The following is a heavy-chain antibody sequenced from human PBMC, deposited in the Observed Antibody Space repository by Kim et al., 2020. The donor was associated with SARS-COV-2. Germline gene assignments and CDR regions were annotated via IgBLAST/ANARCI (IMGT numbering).Heavy chain of an antibody. CDR1: GFTFSSYA. J-gene: IGHJ4*02. Sequence: GGSLRLSCAASGFTFSSYAMSWVRQAPGKGLEWVSAISGSGGSTYYADSVKGRFTISRDNSKNTPYLQMNSLRAEDTAVYYCAKDTVSEGTMIVVVDFDYWGQGTLVTVSS. CDR3: AKDTVSEGTMIVVVDFDY. CDR2: ISGSGGST. D-gene: IGHD3-22*01. V-gene: IGHV3-23*01.